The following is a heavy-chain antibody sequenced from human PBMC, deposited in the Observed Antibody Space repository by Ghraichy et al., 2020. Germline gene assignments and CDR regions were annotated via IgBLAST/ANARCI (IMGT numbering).Heavy chain of an antibody. Sequence: GSLRLSCAASGFTVSSNYMSWVRQAPGKGLEWVSVIYSGGSTYYADSVKGRFTISRDNSKNTLYLQMNSLRAEDTAVYYCARENYYDSSGYYHYFDYWGQGTLVTVSS. CDR3: ARENYYDSSGYYHYFDY. V-gene: IGHV3-53*01. J-gene: IGHJ4*02. CDR2: IYSGGST. D-gene: IGHD3-22*01. CDR1: GFTVSSNY.